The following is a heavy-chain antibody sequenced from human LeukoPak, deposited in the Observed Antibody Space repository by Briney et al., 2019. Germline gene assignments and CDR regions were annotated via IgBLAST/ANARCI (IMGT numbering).Heavy chain of an antibody. V-gene: IGHV1-46*01. Sequence: ASVKVSCKASGYTFTSYYMHWVRQAPGQGLEWMGIINPSGGSTSYAQKSQGRVTMTRDTSTSTVYMELSSLRSEDTAVYYCARDRGIVGVLTGWFDPWGQGTLVTVSS. CDR2: INPSGGST. J-gene: IGHJ5*02. CDR3: ARDRGIVGVLTGWFDP. D-gene: IGHD1-26*01. CDR1: GYTFTSYY.